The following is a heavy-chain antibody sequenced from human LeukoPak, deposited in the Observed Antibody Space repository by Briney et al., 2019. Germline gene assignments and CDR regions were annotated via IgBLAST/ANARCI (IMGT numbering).Heavy chain of an antibody. D-gene: IGHD4-17*01. CDR1: GFTVSSSY. Sequence: GGSLRLSCAASGFTVSSSYVHWVRQAPGKGLEWVSIVYSGGGTDYTGSVRGRFTISRDTSKNTVYLQMDSLRAEDTAVYYCARVGSPTYGDFDYWGQGTLVTVSS. J-gene: IGHJ4*02. CDR3: ARVGSPTYGDFDY. V-gene: IGHV3-53*01. CDR2: VYSGGGT.